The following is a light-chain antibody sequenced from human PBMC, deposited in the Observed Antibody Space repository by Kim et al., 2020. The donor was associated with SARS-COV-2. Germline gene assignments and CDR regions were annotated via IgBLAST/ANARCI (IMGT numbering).Light chain of an antibody. Sequence: DIQMTQSPSTLAASVGDRVTITCRASQSINRWLAWYQQKPGQTPNLLIYEASNLQSGVPSRFSGSGSGTEFTLTISSLQPDDFATYYCQQYNGAGTFGQGTKVDIK. J-gene: IGKJ1*01. V-gene: IGKV1-5*03. CDR3: QQYNGAGT. CDR2: EAS. CDR1: QSINRW.